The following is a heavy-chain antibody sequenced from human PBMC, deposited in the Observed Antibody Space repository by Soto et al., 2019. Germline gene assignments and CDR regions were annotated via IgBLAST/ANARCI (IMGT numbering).Heavy chain of an antibody. CDR3: TILVECSGGSCYYDYYMDV. Sequence: EVQLVESGGGLVQPGGSLKLSCAASGFTFSGSAMHWVRQASGKGPEWVGLIRSKANSNATAYAASLKGRFTFSRDDLINTAYLQMNSLKTEDTAVYYCTILVECSGGSCYYDYYMDVWGKGTTVTVSS. D-gene: IGHD2-15*01. V-gene: IGHV3-73*01. J-gene: IGHJ6*03. CDR1: GFTFSGSA. CDR2: IRSKANSNAT.